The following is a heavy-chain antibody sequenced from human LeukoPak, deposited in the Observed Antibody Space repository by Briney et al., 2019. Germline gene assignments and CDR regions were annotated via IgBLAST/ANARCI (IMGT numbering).Heavy chain of an antibody. CDR2: INPNSGGT. Sequence: ASVKVSCKASGYTFTGYYMHWVRQAPGQGLEWMGRINPNSGGTNYAQKFQGRVTMTRDTSISTAYMELSRLRSDDTAIYYCARNIVGPRQVDYWGQGTLVTVSS. D-gene: IGHD1-26*01. V-gene: IGHV1-2*06. CDR1: GYTFTGYY. CDR3: ARNIVGPRQVDY. J-gene: IGHJ4*02.